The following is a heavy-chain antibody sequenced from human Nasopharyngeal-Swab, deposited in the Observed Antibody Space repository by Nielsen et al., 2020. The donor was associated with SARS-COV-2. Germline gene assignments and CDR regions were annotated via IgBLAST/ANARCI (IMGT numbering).Heavy chain of an antibody. Sequence: GESLKISCAASGFTFSSSGMDWVRQAPGKGLEWVAVISYDGSNKYYADSVKGRFTISRDNSKNTLYLQMNSLGAEDTAVYYCARVGGGSYYFDYWGQGTLVTVSS. CDR1: GFTFSSSG. D-gene: IGHD1-26*01. V-gene: IGHV3-30*03. J-gene: IGHJ4*02. CDR2: ISYDGSNK. CDR3: ARVGGGSYYFDY.